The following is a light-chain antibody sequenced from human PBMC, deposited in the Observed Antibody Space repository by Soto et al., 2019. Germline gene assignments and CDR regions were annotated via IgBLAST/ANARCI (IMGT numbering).Light chain of an antibody. J-gene: IGKJ1*01. CDR1: QSIVTY. CDR3: QQSYSTPPWT. Sequence: DIQMTQCQSSLSASVGDRVTITCRASQSIVTYLNWYRQKPGKAPKLLIYAASNLQSGVPSRFSGSGSGTDFTLTISSLQPEDFATYFCQQSYSTPPWTFGQGTKVDI. V-gene: IGKV1-39*01. CDR2: AAS.